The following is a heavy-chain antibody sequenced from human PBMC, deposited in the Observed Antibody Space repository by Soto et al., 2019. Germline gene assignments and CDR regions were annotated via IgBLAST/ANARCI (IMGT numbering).Heavy chain of an antibody. J-gene: IGHJ5*02. CDR1: GFTVSSIN. CDR2: IYIGGST. V-gene: IGHV3-66*01. Sequence: EVQLVESGGGLVQPGGSLRLSCAASGFTVSSINMNWVRQAPGKGLEWVSVIYIGGSTYYADSVKDRFTISRDTSKNTLYLQMNSLRAEDTAVYDCGRDDVFDPWGQGTLVTVSS. CDR3: GRDDVFDP.